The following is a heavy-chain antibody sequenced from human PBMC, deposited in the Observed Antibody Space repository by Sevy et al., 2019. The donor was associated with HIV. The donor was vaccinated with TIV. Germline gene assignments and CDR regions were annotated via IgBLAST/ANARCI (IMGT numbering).Heavy chain of an antibody. V-gene: IGHV6-1*01. CDR2: TFYRSNWYN. Sequence: KQSQTLSLTCAITGDSVSSNNAAWNWIRQSPSRGLEWLGRTFYRSNWYNDYAVSVKGRITINPDTSKNQLSLQLTSVTPEDTAVYYCARDGLTYGGMDVWGQGTTVTVFS. CDR3: ARDGLTYGGMDV. CDR1: GDSVSSNNAA. J-gene: IGHJ6*02. D-gene: IGHD1-20*01.